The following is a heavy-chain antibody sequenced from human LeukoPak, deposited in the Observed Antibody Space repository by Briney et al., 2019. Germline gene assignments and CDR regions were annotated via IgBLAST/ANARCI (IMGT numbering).Heavy chain of an antibody. CDR2: IYSGGST. V-gene: IGHV3-53*01. CDR3: ARAEIVVLTDHGFDV. CDR1: GFTVSSNY. Sequence: TGGSLRLSCAASGFTVSSNYMSWVRQAPGKGLEWVSVIYSGGSTYYADSVKGRFTISRDNAKNTLFLQMKSLRVEDTATYYCARAEIVVLTDHGFDVWGQGTRVTVSS. J-gene: IGHJ3*01. D-gene: IGHD2-21*01.